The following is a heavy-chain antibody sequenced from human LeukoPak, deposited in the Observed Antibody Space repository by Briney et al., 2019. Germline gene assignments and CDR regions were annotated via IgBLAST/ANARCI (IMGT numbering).Heavy chain of an antibody. J-gene: IGHJ4*02. V-gene: IGHV4-30-4*07. D-gene: IGHD6-13*01. CDR1: GGSFSSRSYS. Sequence: SETLSLTCAVSGGSFSSRSYSWTWIRQPPGKGLEWIGYVYYSGSAYYNPSLKSRLTMSVDTSKNHFSLKLSSVTAADTAIYYCVRVFGATAIDYWGQGTLVTVSS. CDR3: VRVFGATAIDY. CDR2: VYYSGSA.